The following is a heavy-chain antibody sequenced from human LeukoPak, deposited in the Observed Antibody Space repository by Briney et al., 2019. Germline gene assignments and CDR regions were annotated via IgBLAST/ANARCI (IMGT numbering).Heavy chain of an antibody. D-gene: IGHD2-21*01. CDR1: GYTFTGYY. CDR2: INPNSGGT. Sequence: ASVKVSCKASGYTFTGYYMHWVRQAPGQGLEWMGWINPNSGGTNYAQKFQGRVTMTRDTSISTAYMKLRRLRSDDTAVYYCAIGSAHIVVVIATDYYMDVWGKGTTVTVSS. CDR3: AIGSAHIVVVIATDYYMDV. J-gene: IGHJ6*03. V-gene: IGHV1-2*02.